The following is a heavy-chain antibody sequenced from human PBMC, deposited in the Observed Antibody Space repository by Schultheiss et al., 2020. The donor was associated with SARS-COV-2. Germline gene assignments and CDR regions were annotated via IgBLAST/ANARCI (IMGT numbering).Heavy chain of an antibody. V-gene: IGHV4-4*07. CDR3: ARFPIVVVNVQNAFDI. Sequence: SETLSLTCTVSGGSISSYYWSWIRQPAGKGLEWIGRIYTSGSTNYNPSLKSRVTMSVDTSKNQFSLKLSSVTAADTAVYYCARFPIVVVNVQNAFDICGQGTMVTVSS. J-gene: IGHJ3*02. D-gene: IGHD3-22*01. CDR2: IYTSGST. CDR1: GGSISSYY.